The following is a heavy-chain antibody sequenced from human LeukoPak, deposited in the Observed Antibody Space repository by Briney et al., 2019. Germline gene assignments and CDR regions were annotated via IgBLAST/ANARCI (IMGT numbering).Heavy chain of an antibody. CDR1: GFTFDDYG. Sequence: GGSLRLSCAASGFTFDDYGMSWVRQAPGKGLEWVANIKQEGSARYYVDSVTGRFTISRDNAMNSLYLQMNSLRVEDTAVYYCARYPGIAAAGTVGYFDSWGQGILVTVSS. V-gene: IGHV3-7*01. D-gene: IGHD6-13*01. CDR2: IKQEGSAR. J-gene: IGHJ4*02. CDR3: ARYPGIAAAGTVGYFDS.